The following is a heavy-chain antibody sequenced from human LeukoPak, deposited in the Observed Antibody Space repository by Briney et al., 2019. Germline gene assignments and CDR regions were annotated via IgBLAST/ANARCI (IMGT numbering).Heavy chain of an antibody. V-gene: IGHV4-59*08. CDR1: GGSISSYY. J-gene: IGHJ3*02. D-gene: IGHD3-10*01. CDR2: IYYSGST. CDR3: ARRWFGELYAFDI. Sequence: PSETLSLTRTVSGGSISSYYWSWIRQPPGKGLEWIGYIYYSGSTNYNPSLKSRVTISVDTSKNQFSLKLSSVTAADTAVYYCARRWFGELYAFDIWGQGTMVTVSS.